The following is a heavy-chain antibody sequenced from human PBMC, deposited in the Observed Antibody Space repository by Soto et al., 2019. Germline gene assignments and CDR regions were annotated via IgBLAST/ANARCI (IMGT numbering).Heavy chain of an antibody. J-gene: IGHJ6*02. CDR3: ARDMVLPNPGLDTRYYYGMDV. V-gene: IGHV3-53*02. CDR1: GFTVSSNY. D-gene: IGHD3-10*01. CDR2: IYSGGST. Sequence: EVQLVETGGGLIQPGGSLRLSCAASGFTVSSNYMSWVRQAPGKGLEWVSVIYSGGSTYYADSVKGRFTISRDNSKNTLYLRMNSLRAEDTAVYYCARDMVLPNPGLDTRYYYGMDVWGQGTTVTVSS.